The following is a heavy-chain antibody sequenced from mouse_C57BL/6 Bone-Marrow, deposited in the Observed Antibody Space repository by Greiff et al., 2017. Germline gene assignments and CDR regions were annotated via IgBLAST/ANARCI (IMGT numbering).Heavy chain of an antibody. Sequence: VHLVESGPGLVQPSQSLSITCTVSGFSLTSYGVHWVRPSPGKGLEWLGVIWSGGSTDYNAAFISRLSISKDNSKSQVFFKMNSLQADDTAIYYCASRGVAFPYYAMDYWGQGTSVTVSS. CDR1: GFSLTSYG. CDR2: IWSGGST. V-gene: IGHV2-2*01. J-gene: IGHJ4*01. CDR3: ASRGVAFPYYAMDY. D-gene: IGHD1-1*02.